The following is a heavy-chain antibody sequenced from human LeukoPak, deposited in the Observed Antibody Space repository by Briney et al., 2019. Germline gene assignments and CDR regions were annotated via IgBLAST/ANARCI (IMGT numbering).Heavy chain of an antibody. Sequence: ASVKVSCKASGGTFSSYAISWVRQAPGQGLEWMGGIIPIFGTANYAQKFQGRVTITTDESTSTAYMELSSLRSEDTAVYYCASSGSPHAFDTWGQGTMVTVSS. CDR2: IIPIFGTA. J-gene: IGHJ3*02. CDR3: ASSGSPHAFDT. V-gene: IGHV1-69*05. CDR1: GGTFSSYA. D-gene: IGHD1-26*01.